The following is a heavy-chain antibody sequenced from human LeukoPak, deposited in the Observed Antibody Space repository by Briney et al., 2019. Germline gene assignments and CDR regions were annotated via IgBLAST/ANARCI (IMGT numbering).Heavy chain of an antibody. D-gene: IGHD1-7*01. CDR1: GFTVSTSA. CDR3: AKDGKTRNWNYFQAKPVY. Sequence: GGSLRLSCAAAGFTVSTSAMSWVRQAPGKGLEWVSGISGSGGGTYYADSVKGRFSISRDISKNTLYLQMNSLRAEDTAIYYCAKDGKTRNWNYFQAKPVYWVQGTLVTVSS. CDR2: ISGSGGGT. V-gene: IGHV3-23*01. J-gene: IGHJ4*02.